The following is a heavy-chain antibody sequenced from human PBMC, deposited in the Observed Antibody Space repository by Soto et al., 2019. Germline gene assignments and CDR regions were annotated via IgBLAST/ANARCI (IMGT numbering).Heavy chain of an antibody. CDR2: ISSSSSTI. J-gene: IGHJ6*03. CDR1: GFTFSSYS. Sequence: GGSLRLSCAASGFTFSSYSMNWVRQAPGKGLEWVSYISSSSSTIYYADSVKGRFTISRDNAKNSLYLQMNSLRAEDTAVYYCARGLITGYYMDVWGKGTTVTVSS. D-gene: IGHD3-22*01. CDR3: ARGLITGYYMDV. V-gene: IGHV3-48*01.